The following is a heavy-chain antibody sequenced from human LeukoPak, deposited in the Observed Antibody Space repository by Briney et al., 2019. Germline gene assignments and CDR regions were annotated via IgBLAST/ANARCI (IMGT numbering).Heavy chain of an antibody. CDR2: INPNSGGT. Sequence: ASVKVSCKASGYTFSNYGISWVRQAPGQGLEWMGWINPNSGGTNYAQKLQGRVTVTTDTSTSTAYMELRSLRSDDTAVYYCARDRDWYFGLWGRGTLVTVSS. CDR3: ARDRDWYFGL. V-gene: IGHV1-18*01. J-gene: IGHJ2*01. CDR1: GYTFSNYG.